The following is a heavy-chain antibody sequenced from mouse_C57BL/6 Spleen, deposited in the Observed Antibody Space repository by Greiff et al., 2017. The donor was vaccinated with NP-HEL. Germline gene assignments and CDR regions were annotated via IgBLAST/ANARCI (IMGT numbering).Heavy chain of an antibody. J-gene: IGHJ3*01. CDR2: IYPGDGDT. V-gene: IGHV1-82*01. Sequence: QVQLQQSGPELVKPGASVKISCKASGYAFSSSWMNWVKQRPGKGLEWIGRIYPGDGDTNYNGKFKGKATLTADKSSSTAYMQLSSLTSEDSAVYFCARQGYSNYERVFAYWGQGTLVTVSA. CDR3: ARQGYSNYERVFAY. CDR1: GYAFSSSW. D-gene: IGHD2-5*01.